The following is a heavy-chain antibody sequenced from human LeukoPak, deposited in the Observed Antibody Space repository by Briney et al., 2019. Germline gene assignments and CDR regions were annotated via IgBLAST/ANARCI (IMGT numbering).Heavy chain of an antibody. CDR1: GFTFSSYA. V-gene: IGHV3-23*01. D-gene: IGHD3-3*01. Sequence: GGSLSLSCAASGFTFSSYAMSWVRQAPGKGLEWVSAISGSGGSTYYADSVKGRFTISRDNAKNSLYLQMNSLRAEDTAVYYCASGSLRGYYFDYWGQGTLVTVSS. J-gene: IGHJ4*02. CDR3: ASGSLRGYYFDY. CDR2: ISGSGGST.